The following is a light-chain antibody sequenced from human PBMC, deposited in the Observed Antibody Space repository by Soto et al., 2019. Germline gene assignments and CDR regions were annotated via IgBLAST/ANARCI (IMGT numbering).Light chain of an antibody. CDR1: QSVSSSY. V-gene: IGKV3-20*01. CDR2: GAS. CDR3: QQYGSSVWT. Sequence: EIVFTQSPGTLSFSPGEGATLSCRASQSVSSSYLAWYQQKPGQAPRLLIYGASSRATGIPDRFSGSGSGTDFTLTISRLEPEDFAVYYCQQYGSSVWTFGQGTKVDIK. J-gene: IGKJ1*01.